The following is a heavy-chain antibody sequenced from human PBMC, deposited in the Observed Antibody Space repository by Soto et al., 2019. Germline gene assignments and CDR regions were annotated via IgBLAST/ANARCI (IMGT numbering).Heavy chain of an antibody. J-gene: IGHJ5*02. Sequence: SVKVSCKASGGTFSSYAISWVRQAPGQGLEWMGGIIPIFGTANYAQKFQGRVTITADESTSTAYMELSSLRSEDTAVYYCASVAYYDFWSGYQGGFDPWGQGTLVTVSS. V-gene: IGHV1-69*13. CDR2: IIPIFGTA. CDR3: ASVAYYDFWSGYQGGFDP. CDR1: GGTFSSYA. D-gene: IGHD3-3*01.